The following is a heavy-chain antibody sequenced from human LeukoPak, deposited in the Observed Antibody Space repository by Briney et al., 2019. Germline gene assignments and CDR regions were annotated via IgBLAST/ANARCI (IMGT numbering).Heavy chain of an antibody. J-gene: IGHJ4*02. D-gene: IGHD3-22*01. V-gene: IGHV3-66*01. CDR1: GFTVSSNY. Sequence: AGSLRLSCAASGFTVSSNYMSWVRQAPGKGLEWVSVIYSGGSTYYADSVKGRFTISRDNSKNTLYLQMNSLRAEDTAVYYCARGGYYDSSGYYYFRLDYWGQGTLVTVSS. CDR3: ARGGYYDSSGYYYFRLDY. CDR2: IYSGGST.